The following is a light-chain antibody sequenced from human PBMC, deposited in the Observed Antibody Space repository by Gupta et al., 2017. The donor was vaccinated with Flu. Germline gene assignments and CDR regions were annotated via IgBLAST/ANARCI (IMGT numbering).Light chain of an antibody. CDR2: EVN. CDR3: SSFTDTNARV. Sequence: QSALTQPASVSGSPGQSIIISCTGTTSDIGFDIYISWYQQHPGKAPKLLIFEVNNRPSGVSNRFSGSKSDNTASLTISGLQPEDEAVYYCSSFTDTNARVFGGGTKVTVL. V-gene: IGLV2-14*03. CDR1: TSDIGFDIY. J-gene: IGLJ3*02.